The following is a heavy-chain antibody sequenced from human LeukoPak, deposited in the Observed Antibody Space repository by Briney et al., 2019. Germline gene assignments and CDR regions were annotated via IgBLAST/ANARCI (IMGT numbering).Heavy chain of an antibody. J-gene: IGHJ4*02. V-gene: IGHV1-24*01. CDR3: ATGGGLRLLDTLAY. Sequence: ASVKVSCKLSGDTRSEVSMHWVRQAPGKGLEWMGGFDVEEGEINYAQNFQGRVAMTEDTSRETYYMELNSLTSDDTAVYYCATGGGLRLLDTLAYWGQGTLVTVSS. D-gene: IGHD2-21*02. CDR2: FDVEEGEI. CDR1: GDTRSEVS.